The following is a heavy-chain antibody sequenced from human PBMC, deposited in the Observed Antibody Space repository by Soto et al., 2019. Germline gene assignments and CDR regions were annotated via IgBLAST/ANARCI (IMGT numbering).Heavy chain of an antibody. CDR2: IYSGGST. Sequence: EVQLVETGGGLIQPGGSLRLSCAASGFTVNNNYMSWVRQAPGKGLEGVSLIYSGGSTYYADSVKGRFTISRDNSKNTLYLQMNSLRAEDTAVYYCARQTDAFDIWGQGTMVTVSS. J-gene: IGHJ3*02. CDR1: GFTVNNNY. CDR3: ARQTDAFDI. V-gene: IGHV3-53*02.